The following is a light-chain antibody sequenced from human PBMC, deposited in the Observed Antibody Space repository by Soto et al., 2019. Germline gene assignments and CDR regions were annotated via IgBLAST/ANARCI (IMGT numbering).Light chain of an antibody. Sequence: EIVMTQSPATLSVSPGERATLSCRASQSVSNNLAWYQQKPGQAPRLLIYGASTRATGIPARFSGSGSGTEFTLTISSLQSEDFAVYYCQQYYNWPTFGQGTRLEIK. CDR3: QQYYNWPT. CDR2: GAS. J-gene: IGKJ5*01. CDR1: QSVSNN. V-gene: IGKV3-15*01.